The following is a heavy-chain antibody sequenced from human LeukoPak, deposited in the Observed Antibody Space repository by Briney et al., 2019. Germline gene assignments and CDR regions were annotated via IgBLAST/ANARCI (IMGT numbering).Heavy chain of an antibody. CDR3: TRDQEGSDY. CDR1: GFIFKNFW. Sequence: GGSLRLSCAASGFIFKNFWMHWVRQVPGKGLVWVSRINLGGVTTTYTNSVKGRFTISRDNAENSLYLQMNSLRAEDTAVYYCTRDQEGSDYWGQGTLVTVSS. V-gene: IGHV3-74*01. CDR2: INLGGVTT. J-gene: IGHJ4*02.